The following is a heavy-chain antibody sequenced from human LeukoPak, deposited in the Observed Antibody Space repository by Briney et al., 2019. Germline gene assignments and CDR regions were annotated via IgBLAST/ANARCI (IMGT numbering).Heavy chain of an antibody. CDR1: GGSISSYY. J-gene: IGHJ6*03. CDR2: IYSSVST. CDR3: ARASGYTSGYYMDV. V-gene: IGHV4-4*07. Sequence: SETLSLTCTVSGGSISSYYGSWIRQPAGKGLEWIGRIYSSVSTNYNPSLKSRVTMSVDTSKNQFSLKLSSLTAADTAVYYCARASGYTSGYYMDVWGKGTTVTISS. D-gene: IGHD6-19*01.